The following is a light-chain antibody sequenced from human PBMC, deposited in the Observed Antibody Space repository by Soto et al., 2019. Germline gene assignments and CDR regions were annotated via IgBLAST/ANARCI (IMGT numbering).Light chain of an antibody. CDR2: YVS. Sequence: QYVLTQPASVSGSPGQSITISCTGTSSDVGGYNYVSWYQQHPGKAPKLMIYYVSNRPSGVSNRFSGSKSGNTASLTISGLQAEDEADYYCSSYTSSSTLVVFGGGTKVTVL. V-gene: IGLV2-14*01. CDR1: SSDVGGYNY. J-gene: IGLJ2*01. CDR3: SSYTSSSTLVV.